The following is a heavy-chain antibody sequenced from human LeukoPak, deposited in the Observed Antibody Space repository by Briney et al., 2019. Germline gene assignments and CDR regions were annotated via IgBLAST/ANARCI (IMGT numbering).Heavy chain of an antibody. CDR1: GFTFSSYS. V-gene: IGHV3-21*01. D-gene: IGHD5-12*01. J-gene: IGHJ4*02. CDR2: ISSSSSYI. Sequence: GGSLRLSCAASGFTFSSYSMNWVRQAPGKGLEWVSSISSSSSYIYYADSVKGRFTISRDNAKNSLYLQMNSLRAEDTAVCYCARDLRGYSGYDYPGYYFDYWGQGTLVTVSS. CDR3: ARDLRGYSGYDYPGYYFDY.